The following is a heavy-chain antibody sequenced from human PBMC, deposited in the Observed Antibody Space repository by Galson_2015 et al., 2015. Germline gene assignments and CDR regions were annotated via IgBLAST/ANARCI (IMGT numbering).Heavy chain of an antibody. Sequence: SLRLSCAASGFTFSSYAMHWVRQAPGKGLEWVAVISYDGSNKYYADSVKGRFTISRDNSKNTLYLQMNSLRAEDTAVYYCARGARRQVVVTASDYWGQGTLVTVSS. J-gene: IGHJ4*02. CDR3: ARGARRQVVVTASDY. V-gene: IGHV3-30-3*01. CDR1: GFTFSSYA. D-gene: IGHD2-21*02. CDR2: ISYDGSNK.